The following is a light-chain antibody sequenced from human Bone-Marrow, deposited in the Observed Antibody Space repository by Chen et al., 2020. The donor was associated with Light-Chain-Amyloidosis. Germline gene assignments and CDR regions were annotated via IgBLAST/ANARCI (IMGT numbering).Light chain of an antibody. CDR3: CSYAGSNNLL. CDR2: EVS. Sequence: QSALTQPPSASGSPGQSVTISCTGSSSDVGGYDYVSWSQPHPGKVPKVVIYEVSKRPSGVPDRFSGSKSGNTASLTVSGLQAEDEADYYCCSYAGSNNLLFGGGTNLTVL. J-gene: IGLJ2*01. CDR1: SSDVGGYDY. V-gene: IGLV2-8*01.